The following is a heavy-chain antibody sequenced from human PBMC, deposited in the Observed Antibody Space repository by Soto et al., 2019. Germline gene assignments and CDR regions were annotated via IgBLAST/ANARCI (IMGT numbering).Heavy chain of an antibody. V-gene: IGHV1-69*13. J-gene: IGHJ4*02. D-gene: IGHD3-9*01. CDR2: MIPIFGTA. CDR1: GGTFSSYA. Sequence: SVKVSCKASGGTFSSYAISWVRQAPGQGLEWMGGMIPIFGTANYAQKFQGRVTITADESTSTAYMELSSLRSEDTAVYYCASGLRLVIGSGGDFDYWGQGTLVTVSS. CDR3: ASGLRLVIGSGGDFDY.